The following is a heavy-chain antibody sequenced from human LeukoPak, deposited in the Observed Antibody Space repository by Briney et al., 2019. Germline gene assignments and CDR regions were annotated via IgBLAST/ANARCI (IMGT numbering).Heavy chain of an antibody. CDR2: IYYSGST. CDR1: GGSISSSSYY. CDR3: ARDLWRVGTYYYGSGSYKMFDY. J-gene: IGHJ4*02. Sequence: SETLSLTCTVSGGSISSSSYYWGWIRQPPGKGLEWIGSIYYSGSTYYNPSLKSRVTISVDTSKNQFSLKLSSVTAADTAVYYCARDLWRVGTYYYGSGSYKMFDYWGQGTLVTVSS. D-gene: IGHD3-10*01. V-gene: IGHV4-39*07.